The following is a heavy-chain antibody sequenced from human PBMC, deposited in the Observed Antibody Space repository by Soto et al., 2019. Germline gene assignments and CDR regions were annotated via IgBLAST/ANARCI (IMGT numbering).Heavy chain of an antibody. CDR2: ISGSGGST. CDR3: ARGFRVEGAYGAGAFFDY. CDR1: GFTFSSHA. V-gene: IGHV3-23*01. D-gene: IGHD1-26*01. J-gene: IGHJ4*02. Sequence: PGGSLRLSCAASGFTFSSHAMSWVRQAPGKGLEWVSAISGSGGSTYYADSVKGRFTISRDNSKNTLYLQMNSLRAEDTAVYYCARGFRVEGAYGAGAFFDYWAQGTLVTVSS.